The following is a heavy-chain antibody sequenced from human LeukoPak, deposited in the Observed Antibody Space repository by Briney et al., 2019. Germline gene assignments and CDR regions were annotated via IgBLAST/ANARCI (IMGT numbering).Heavy chain of an antibody. CDR1: GGSFSGYY. J-gene: IGHJ4*02. CDR2: INHSGST. CDR3: ASGEARFGELSYFDY. V-gene: IGHV4-34*01. D-gene: IGHD3-10*01. Sequence: PSETLSLTCAVYGGSFSGYYWSWIRQPPGKGLEWIGEINHSGSTNYNPSLKSRVTISVDTSKNQFSLKLSSVTAADTAVYYCASGEARFGELSYFDYWGQGTLVTVSS.